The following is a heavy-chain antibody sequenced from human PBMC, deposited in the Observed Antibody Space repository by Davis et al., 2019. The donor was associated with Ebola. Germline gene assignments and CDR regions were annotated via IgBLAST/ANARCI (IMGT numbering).Heavy chain of an antibody. Sequence: GGSLRLSCAASGFTFSDYYMSWIRQAPGKRLEWLSYISTGGGAIYYSDSVKGRFTISRDNAKNSVYLQMNSLRVDDTAVYYCARVPRITMVQGVINFWGQGTLVSVSS. D-gene: IGHD3-10*01. CDR3: ARVPRITMVQGVINF. J-gene: IGHJ4*02. V-gene: IGHV3-11*01. CDR1: GFTFSDYY. CDR2: ISTGGGAI.